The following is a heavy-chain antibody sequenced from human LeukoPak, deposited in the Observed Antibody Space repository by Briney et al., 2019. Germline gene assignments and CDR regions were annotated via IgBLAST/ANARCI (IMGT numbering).Heavy chain of an antibody. CDR3: ARGTYYYASSVYYYSNPDAFDI. CDR2: MNPNSGNT. CDR1: GYAFTSYD. D-gene: IGHD3-22*01. J-gene: IGHJ3*02. Sequence: GASVKVSCKASGYAFTSYDINWVRQATGQGLEWMGWMNPNSGNTGYAQKFQGRVTMTRNTSISTAYMELSSLRSEDTAVYYCARGTYYYASSVYYYSNPDAFDIWGQGTMVTVSS. V-gene: IGHV1-8*01.